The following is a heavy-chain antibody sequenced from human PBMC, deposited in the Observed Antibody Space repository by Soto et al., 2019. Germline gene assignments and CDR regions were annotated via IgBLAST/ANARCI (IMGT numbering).Heavy chain of an antibody. CDR2: IYYSGRT. CDR1: GGSVSSGRYY. J-gene: IGHJ4*02. Sequence: QVQLQESGPGLVKPSETLSLTCTVSGGSVSSGRYYWSWSRQPPGEGLEWIGYIYYSGRTSYNSSLNSRVTISVDKSKNQCSLKLSSVTAADTAIYYRARSGAGSGWLGGQGTLVTVSS. D-gene: IGHD6-19*01. V-gene: IGHV4-61*01. CDR3: ARSGAGSGWL.